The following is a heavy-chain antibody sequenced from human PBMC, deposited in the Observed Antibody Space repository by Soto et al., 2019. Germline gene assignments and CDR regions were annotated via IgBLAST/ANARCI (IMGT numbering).Heavy chain of an antibody. D-gene: IGHD1-26*01. CDR2: MQPSSGRT. CDR1: GYSFTSLD. J-gene: IGHJ4*02. Sequence: GASVKVSCKASGYSFTSLDINWVRQTTGQGLEWMGWMQPSSGRTGYAQRFQGRVTMTRDTSINTAYMELSSLTSDDTAFYYCARGVTAGVDYWGQGTLVTVSS. V-gene: IGHV1-8*01. CDR3: ARGVTAGVDY.